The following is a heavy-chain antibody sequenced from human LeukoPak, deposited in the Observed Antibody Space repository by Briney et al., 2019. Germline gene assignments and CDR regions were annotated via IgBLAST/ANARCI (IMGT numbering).Heavy chain of an antibody. CDR1: GFIFSDYY. CDR3: ARRYLMAATPLDS. CDR2: ISGSGSSK. D-gene: IGHD2-15*01. Sequence: PGGSLRLPCAASGFIFSDYYMTWIRQAPGKGLEWIAHISGSGSSKDYATSLRGRCSVSRENAENKLYLHITNVTVEDTAIYYCARRYLMAATPLDSWGKGTLVTVTS. J-gene: IGHJ5*01. V-gene: IGHV3-11*01.